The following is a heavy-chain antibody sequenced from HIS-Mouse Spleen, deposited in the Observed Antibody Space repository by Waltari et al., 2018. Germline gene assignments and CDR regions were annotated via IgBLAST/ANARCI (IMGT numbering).Heavy chain of an antibody. CDR3: AREIPYSSSWYDWYFDL. J-gene: IGHJ2*01. D-gene: IGHD6-13*01. Sequence: QLQLQESGPGLVKPSETLSLTCTVSGGSISSSSYYWCWIRQPPGKGLVWIGSIYYSGSTYYNPSLKRRVTISVDTSKNQCSLKLSSVTAADTAVYYCAREIPYSSSWYDWYFDLWGRGTLVTVSS. CDR2: IYYSGST. CDR1: GGSISSSSYY. V-gene: IGHV4-39*07.